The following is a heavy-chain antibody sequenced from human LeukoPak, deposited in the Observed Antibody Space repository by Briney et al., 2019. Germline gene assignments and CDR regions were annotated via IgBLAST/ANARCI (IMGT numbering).Heavy chain of an antibody. J-gene: IGHJ4*02. CDR3: ARSSPGRIAVAGKFDY. CDR1: GYTFTSYG. CDR2: MNPNSGNT. V-gene: IGHV1-8*02. Sequence: ASVKVSCKASGYTFTSYGISWVRQAPGQGLEWMGWMNPNSGNTGYAQKFQGRVTMTRNTSISTAYMELSSLRSEDTAVYYCARSSPGRIAVAGKFDYWGQGTLVTVSS. D-gene: IGHD6-19*01.